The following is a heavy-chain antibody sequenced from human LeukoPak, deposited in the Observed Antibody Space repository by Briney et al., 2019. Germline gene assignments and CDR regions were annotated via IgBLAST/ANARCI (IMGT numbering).Heavy chain of an antibody. CDR1: GFTFSSYS. CDR2: ISSSSSYI. J-gene: IGHJ6*03. Sequence: GGSLRLSCAASGFTFSSYSMNWVRQAPGKGLEWVSSISSSSSYIYYADSVKGRFTISRDNAKNSLYLQMNSLRAEDTAVYYCARYDSSGYYYYYYYMDVWGKGTTVTVS. V-gene: IGHV3-21*01. D-gene: IGHD3-22*01. CDR3: ARYDSSGYYYYYYYMDV.